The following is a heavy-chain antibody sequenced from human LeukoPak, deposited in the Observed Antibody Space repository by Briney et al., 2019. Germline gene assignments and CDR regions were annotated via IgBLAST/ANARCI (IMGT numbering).Heavy chain of an antibody. D-gene: IGHD4-17*01. CDR2: IYSGGST. V-gene: IGHV3-53*05. CDR3: AKDETTVTTGFDP. CDR1: GFTVSSNY. Sequence: GGSLRLSCAASGFTVSSNYMSWVRQAPGKGLEWVSVIYSGGSTYYADSVKGRFTISRDNSKNTLYLQMNSLRAEDTAVYYCAKDETTVTTGFDPWGQGTLVTVSS. J-gene: IGHJ5*02.